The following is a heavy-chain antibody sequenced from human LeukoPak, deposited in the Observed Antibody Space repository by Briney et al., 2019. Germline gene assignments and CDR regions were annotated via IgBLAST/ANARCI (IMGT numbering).Heavy chain of an antibody. J-gene: IGHJ5*02. CDR3: VRVPGVGAPTWFDP. Sequence: GASVKVSCKASGYTFTGYHMHWVRQAPGQGLEWMGWINPNSGGTNYAQKFQGRVTMTRDTSISTAYMELSRLRSEDTAVYYCVRVPGVGAPTWFDPWGQGTLVTVSS. CDR1: GYTFTGYH. D-gene: IGHD1-26*01. CDR2: INPNSGGT. V-gene: IGHV1-2*02.